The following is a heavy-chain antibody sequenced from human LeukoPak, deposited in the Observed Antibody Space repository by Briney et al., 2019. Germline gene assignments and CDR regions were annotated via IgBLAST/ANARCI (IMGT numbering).Heavy chain of an antibody. D-gene: IGHD3-22*01. V-gene: IGHV3-30*18. CDR1: GFTFSSYG. CDR2: ISYDGGNK. Sequence: GGSLRLSCAASGFTFSSYGMHWVRQAPGKGLEGVAVISYDGGNKYYADSVKGRFTISRDNSKNTLYLQMNSLRAEDTAVYYCAKNGGSGYYFVAFDIWGQGTMVTVSS. CDR3: AKNGGSGYYFVAFDI. J-gene: IGHJ3*02.